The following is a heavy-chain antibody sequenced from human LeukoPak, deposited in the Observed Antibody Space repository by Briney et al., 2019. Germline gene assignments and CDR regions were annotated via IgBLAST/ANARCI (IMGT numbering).Heavy chain of an antibody. CDR2: IRSKAYGGTT. J-gene: IGHJ4*02. V-gene: IGHV3-49*03. CDR3: TRDLGRSYYGSGSYGVY. CDR1: GFTFGDYA. Sequence: GGSLRLSCTASGFTFGDYAMSWFRQAPGKGLEWVGFIRSKAYGGTTEYAASVKGRFTISRDDSKSIAYLQMNSLKTEDTAVYYCTRDLGRSYYGSGSYGVYWGQGTLVTVSS. D-gene: IGHD3-10*01.